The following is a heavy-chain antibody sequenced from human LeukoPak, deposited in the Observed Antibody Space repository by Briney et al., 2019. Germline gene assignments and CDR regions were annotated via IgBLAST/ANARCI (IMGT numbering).Heavy chain of an antibody. J-gene: IGHJ4*02. Sequence: GESLKISCMASGYSFTTYWIGWVRQMPGKGLEWMGIIYPGDSDARYSPSFQGQVTISADKSISTAYLQWSSLKASDTAMYYCAGWSSSPLLFDYWGQGTLVTVSS. CDR2: IYPGDSDA. D-gene: IGHD6-6*01. V-gene: IGHV5-51*01. CDR3: AGWSSSPLLFDY. CDR1: GYSFTTYW.